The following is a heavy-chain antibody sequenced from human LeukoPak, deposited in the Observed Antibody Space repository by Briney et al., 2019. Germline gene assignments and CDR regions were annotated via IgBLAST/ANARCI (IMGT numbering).Heavy chain of an antibody. CDR2: ISSSSKTI. Sequence: GGSLRLSCAASGFTFSYYSMNWVRQAPGKGLEWVSYISSSSKTIYYADSVKGRFTISRDNAKKSLDLQMNSLRDEDTAVYYCARDHRSGSGSGTQANDYWGQGTLVTVFS. CDR3: ARDHRSGSGSGTQANDY. D-gene: IGHD3-10*01. V-gene: IGHV3-48*02. J-gene: IGHJ4*02. CDR1: GFTFSYYS.